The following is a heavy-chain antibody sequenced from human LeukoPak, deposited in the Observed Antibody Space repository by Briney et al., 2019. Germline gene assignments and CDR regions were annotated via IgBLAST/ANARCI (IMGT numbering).Heavy chain of an antibody. J-gene: IGHJ4*02. D-gene: IGHD3-22*01. CDR3: ARKHTYYDSSGYYYVPTRYFDY. Sequence: SETLSLTCTVSGGSISSYYWSWIRQPPGKGLEWIAYIYYSGSTNYNPSLKSRVTISVDTSKNQFSLKLSSVTAADTAVYYCARKHTYYDSSGYYYVPTRYFDYWGQGTLVTVSS. CDR1: GGSISSYY. CDR2: IYYSGST. V-gene: IGHV4-59*12.